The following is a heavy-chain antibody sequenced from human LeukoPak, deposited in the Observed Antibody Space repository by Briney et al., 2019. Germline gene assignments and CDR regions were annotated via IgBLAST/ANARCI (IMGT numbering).Heavy chain of an antibody. V-gene: IGHV4-59*01. CDR3: ARRLGGSGYLDY. Sequence: PSETLSLTCTVSGGSINSYYWSWIRQPPGKGLELIGYIYYSGNTNYNPSLKSRVTISVDTSKNKFSLKLSSVTAADTAVYYCARRLGGSGYLDYRGQGILVTVSS. J-gene: IGHJ4*02. CDR1: GGSINSYY. D-gene: IGHD3-22*01. CDR2: IYYSGNT.